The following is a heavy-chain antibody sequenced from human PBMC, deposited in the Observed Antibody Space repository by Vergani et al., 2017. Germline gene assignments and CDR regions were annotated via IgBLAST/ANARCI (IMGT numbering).Heavy chain of an antibody. Sequence: EVQLLESGGGLVQPGGSLRLSCAASGFTFSSYAMSWVRQAPGKGLEWVSAISGSGGSTDYADSVKGRFTISRDNSKNTLCLQMNSLKAEDTAVYYCAEVLHYXDSSGYYYGGGGDYWGQGTLVTVSS. CDR2: ISGSGGST. CDR3: AEVLHYXDSSGYYYGGGGDY. CDR1: GFTFSSYA. V-gene: IGHV3-23*01. D-gene: IGHD3-22*01. J-gene: IGHJ4*02.